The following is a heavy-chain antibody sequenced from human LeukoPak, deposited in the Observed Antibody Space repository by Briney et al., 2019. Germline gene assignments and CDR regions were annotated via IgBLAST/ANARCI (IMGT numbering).Heavy chain of an antibody. J-gene: IGHJ4*01. Sequence: ASVKVSCKLSGYTLADLSVHWVRQAPGKGLEWMGGFDAEDGETMYAHQFRGRLNVTEDTSTDTVYMELSSLRSDDTAVYYCATEIDVGAAFDYWGHGTLVTVSS. CDR1: GYTLADLS. V-gene: IGHV1-24*01. CDR2: FDAEDGET. CDR3: ATEIDVGAAFDY. D-gene: IGHD2-15*01.